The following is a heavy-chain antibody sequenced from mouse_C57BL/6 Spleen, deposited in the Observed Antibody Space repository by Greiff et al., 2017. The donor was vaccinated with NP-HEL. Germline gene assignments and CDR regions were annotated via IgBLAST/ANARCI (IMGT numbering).Heavy chain of an antibody. CDR1: GYAFSSSW. CDR3: ARDGYAMDY. Sequence: QVQLQQSGPELVKPGASVKISCKASGYAFSSSWMNWVKQRPGKGLEWIGRIYPGDGDTNYNGKFKGKATLTADKSSSTAYKQLSSLTSEDSAVYFCARDGYAMDYWGQGTSVTVSS. CDR2: IYPGDGDT. D-gene: IGHD2-3*01. V-gene: IGHV1-82*01. J-gene: IGHJ4*01.